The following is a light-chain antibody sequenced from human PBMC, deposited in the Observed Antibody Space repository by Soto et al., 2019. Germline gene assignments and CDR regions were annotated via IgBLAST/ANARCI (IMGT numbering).Light chain of an antibody. CDR3: NSYRSSSTLVV. Sequence: QSALTQPASVSGSPGQSITISCTGTSSDVGGYNYVSWYQQHPGKAPKLMIYEVSNRPSGVSNRFSGSKSGNTASLTISGLQAEDEADYYCNSYRSSSTLVVFGTGTKVTVL. CDR2: EVS. V-gene: IGLV2-14*01. J-gene: IGLJ1*01. CDR1: SSDVGGYNY.